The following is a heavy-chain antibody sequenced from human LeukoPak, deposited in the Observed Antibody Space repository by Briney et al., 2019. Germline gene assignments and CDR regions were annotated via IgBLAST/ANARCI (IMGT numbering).Heavy chain of an antibody. CDR2: IYYSRST. Sequence: SETLTFTCTVSGGSISSSSYYWGWIRQPPGKGLEWIGRIYYSRSTYYNPSLKSRVTISVDTSKNQFSLKLSSVTAADTAVYYCARPLRFLARGWFDPWGQGTLVTVSS. D-gene: IGHD3-3*01. CDR1: GGSISSSSYY. J-gene: IGHJ5*02. V-gene: IGHV4-39*01. CDR3: ARPLRFLARGWFDP.